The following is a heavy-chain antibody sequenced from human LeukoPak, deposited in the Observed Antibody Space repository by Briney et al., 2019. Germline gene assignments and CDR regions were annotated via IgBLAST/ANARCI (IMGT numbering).Heavy chain of an antibody. D-gene: IGHD2-15*01. V-gene: IGHV1-24*01. CDR3: ATDWGSGYCSGGSCS. Sequence: ASVKVSCKVSGYTLTELSMHWVRQAPGKGLEWMGGFDPEDGETIYAQKFQGRVTMTEDTSTDTAYMELRSLRSEDTAVYYCATDWGSGYCSGGSCSWGQGTLVTVSS. J-gene: IGHJ5*02. CDR2: FDPEDGET. CDR1: GYTLTELS.